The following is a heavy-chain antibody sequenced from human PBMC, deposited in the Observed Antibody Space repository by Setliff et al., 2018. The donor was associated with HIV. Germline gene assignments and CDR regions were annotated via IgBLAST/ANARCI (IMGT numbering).Heavy chain of an antibody. Sequence: PSETLSLTCTVSGGSIRSGSYYWTWIRQPAGKGPEWIGHIYTNGYTTYNPSLKSRVTISVDTSRDQFSLQLTSVTAADTAVYYCARAPPGIQNDAFDVWGQGTMVTVS. CDR1: GGSIRSGSYY. V-gene: IGHV4-61*09. CDR3: ARAPPGIQNDAFDV. J-gene: IGHJ3*01. CDR2: IYTNGYT.